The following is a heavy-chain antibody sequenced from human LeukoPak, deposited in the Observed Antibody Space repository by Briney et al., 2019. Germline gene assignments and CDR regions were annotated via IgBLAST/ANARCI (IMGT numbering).Heavy chain of an antibody. CDR1: GFTFDDYA. CDR3: AKDVGESRFYFDY. V-gene: IGHV3-9*03. Sequence: PGGSLRLSCAASGFTFDDYAMHWVRQAPGKGLEWVSGISWNSGSIGYADSVKGRFTISRDNAKNSLYLQMNSLRAGDMALYYCAKDVGESRFYFDYWGQGTLVTVSS. CDR2: ISWNSGSI. D-gene: IGHD3-10*01. J-gene: IGHJ4*02.